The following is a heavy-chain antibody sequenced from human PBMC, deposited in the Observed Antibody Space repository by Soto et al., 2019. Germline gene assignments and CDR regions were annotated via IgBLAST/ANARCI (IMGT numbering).Heavy chain of an antibody. CDR1: GDSISSDY. Sequence: SETLSLTCTVSGDSISSDYWSWIRQTPGKGLEWIAFIYFGGSANYNPSLKSRASTSVETSKNQFSLRLSSVTAADTAVYYCARANILTGYSDTFDIWGQGTMVT. V-gene: IGHV4-59*01. CDR3: ARANILTGYSDTFDI. J-gene: IGHJ3*02. CDR2: IYFGGSA. D-gene: IGHD3-9*01.